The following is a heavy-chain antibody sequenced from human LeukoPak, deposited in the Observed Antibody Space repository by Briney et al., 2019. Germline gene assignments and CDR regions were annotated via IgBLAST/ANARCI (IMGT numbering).Heavy chain of an antibody. J-gene: IGHJ4*02. CDR3: ARRVELYYFDY. Sequence: PSETLSLTCTVSGGSISNYFWSWIRQPPGKGLEWIGYIYYSGSTNYNPSLKSRVTISVDMSKNQFSLKLNSVTAADTAVYYCARRVELYYFDYWGQGSLVTVSS. CDR2: IYYSGST. V-gene: IGHV4-59*01. CDR1: GGSISNYF. D-gene: IGHD1-7*01.